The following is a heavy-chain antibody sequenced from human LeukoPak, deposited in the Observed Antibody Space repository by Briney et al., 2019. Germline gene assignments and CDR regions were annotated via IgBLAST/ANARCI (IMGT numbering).Heavy chain of an antibody. CDR2: INPNSGGT. J-gene: IGHJ6*02. CDR1: GYTFTGYY. CDR3: ARDYGSGSYAYYYGMDV. V-gene: IGHV1-2*02. D-gene: IGHD3-10*01. Sequence: GASVKVSCKAFGYTFTGYYMHWVRQAPGQGLEWMGWINPNSGGTNYAQKFQGRVTMPRDKYISTDYMELSRLRSDDTAVYYCARDYGSGSYAYYYGMDVWGQGTTVTVSS.